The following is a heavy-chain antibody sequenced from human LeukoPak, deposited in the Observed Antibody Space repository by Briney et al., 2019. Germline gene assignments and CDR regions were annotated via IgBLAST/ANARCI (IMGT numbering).Heavy chain of an antibody. CDR1: GFIYDDYC. V-gene: IGHV3-20*01. CDR2: INWNGGST. D-gene: IGHD3-10*01. J-gene: IGHJ5*02. Sequence: GRTLRLSCAASGFIYDDYCVRWVPQPSAKGLEGVLGINWNGGSTGYADSVKDRFPNSRDNTKNTLYMQMNYLRAEDTALYHCARDEVVRAVSWFDPWGQGTLVTVSS. CDR3: ARDEVVRAVSWFDP.